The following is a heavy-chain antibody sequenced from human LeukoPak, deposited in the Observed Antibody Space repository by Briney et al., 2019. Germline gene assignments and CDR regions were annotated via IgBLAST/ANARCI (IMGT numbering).Heavy chain of an antibody. Sequence: GGSLRLSCAASGFTFSSSWMSWVRQAPGKGLEWVANIKQDGSEKYYVDSVKGRFTISRDNSKSTLYLQMSSLRAEDTAVYYCAKAPLRSKAPKFDYWGQGTLVTVSS. CDR1: GFTFSSSW. CDR2: IKQDGSEK. J-gene: IGHJ4*02. V-gene: IGHV3-7*03. D-gene: IGHD6-6*01. CDR3: AKAPLRSKAPKFDY.